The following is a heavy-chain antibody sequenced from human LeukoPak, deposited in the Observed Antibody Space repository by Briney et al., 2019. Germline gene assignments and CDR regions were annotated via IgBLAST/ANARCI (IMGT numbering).Heavy chain of an antibody. D-gene: IGHD6-13*01. CDR1: VFTFTNFA. CDR3: ASGPYSSSYFAS. Sequence: GGSLRLSCAASVFTFTNFAMKWVRQAPGKGLEWVADISGGGEHTFYADSVKGRFTISRDNSKDTLHLQMSILRPEDTALYYCASGPYSSSYFASWGQGTMVTVSS. V-gene: IGHV3-23*01. J-gene: IGHJ4*02. CDR2: ISGGGEHT.